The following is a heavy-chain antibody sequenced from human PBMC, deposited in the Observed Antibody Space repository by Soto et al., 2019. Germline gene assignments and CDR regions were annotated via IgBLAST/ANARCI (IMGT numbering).Heavy chain of an antibody. D-gene: IGHD3-22*01. Sequence: SETLSLTCAVHGGSFSGYYWSWIRQPPGKGLEKIREVNHSGSTNYNPSLKSRVTISVDKSKNQFSLKLSSVTAADTAVYYSARSPDSSGYYPRRYYYGMGVWGQGTRVTVAS. CDR1: GGSFSGYY. CDR2: VNHSGST. V-gene: IGHV4-34*01. J-gene: IGHJ6*02. CDR3: ARSPDSSGYYPRRYYYGMGV.